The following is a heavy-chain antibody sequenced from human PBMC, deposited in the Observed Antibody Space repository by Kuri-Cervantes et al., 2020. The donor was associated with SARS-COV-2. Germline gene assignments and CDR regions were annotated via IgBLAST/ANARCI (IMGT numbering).Heavy chain of an antibody. Sequence: GGSLRLSCAASGFTFSNYNMNWVRQAPGKGLEWLSYISGSTGAIYYADSVKGRFTISRDSAKNSVYLQMNSLRADDTAVYYCARSLLSAWLVMSAFDMWGQGTMVTVSS. D-gene: IGHD6-19*01. CDR3: ARSLLSAWLVMSAFDM. CDR2: ISGSTGAI. V-gene: IGHV3-48*01. J-gene: IGHJ3*02. CDR1: GFTFSNYN.